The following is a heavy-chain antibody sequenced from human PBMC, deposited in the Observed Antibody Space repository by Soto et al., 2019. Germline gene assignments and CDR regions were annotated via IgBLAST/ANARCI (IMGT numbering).Heavy chain of an antibody. CDR1: GFTFSTYS. J-gene: IGHJ4*02. CDR3: ARVFSPEYYDFWSGYYDY. Sequence: PGGSLRLSCAASGFTFSTYSMDWVRQAPGKGLEWVSYISSSSGSIYYADSVKGRFTISRDNAKNTLYLQMGSLRAEDMAVYYCARVFSPEYYDFWSGYYDYWGQGTLVTVSS. CDR2: ISSSSGSI. V-gene: IGHV3-48*01. D-gene: IGHD3-3*01.